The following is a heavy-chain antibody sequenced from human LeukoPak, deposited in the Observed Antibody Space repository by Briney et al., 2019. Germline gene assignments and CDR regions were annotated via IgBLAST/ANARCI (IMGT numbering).Heavy chain of an antibody. CDR3: ARVLITSANWFDP. CDR1: GGTFSSYT. CDR2: IIPNFGTP. Sequence: ASVKVSCKASGGTFSSYTISWVRQAPGQGFEWMGGIIPNFGTPNYAQKFQGRVTITADKSTSTAYMELSSLRSEDTAVYYCARVLITSANWFDPWGQGTLVTVSS. V-gene: IGHV1-69*06. D-gene: IGHD1-14*01. J-gene: IGHJ5*02.